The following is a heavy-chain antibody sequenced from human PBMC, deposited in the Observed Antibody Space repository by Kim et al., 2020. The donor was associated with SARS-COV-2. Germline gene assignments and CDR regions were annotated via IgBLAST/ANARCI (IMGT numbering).Heavy chain of an antibody. D-gene: IGHD3-16*02. Sequence: GGSLRLSCAASGFTFDDYAMHWVRQAPGKGLEWVSGISWNSGSIGYADSVKGRFTISRDNAKNSLYLQMNSLRAEDTALYYCAKDCGGSYRGGYYYGMDVWGQGTTVTVSS. V-gene: IGHV3-9*01. CDR2: ISWNSGSI. CDR1: GFTFDDYA. CDR3: AKDCGGSYRGGYYYGMDV. J-gene: IGHJ6*02.